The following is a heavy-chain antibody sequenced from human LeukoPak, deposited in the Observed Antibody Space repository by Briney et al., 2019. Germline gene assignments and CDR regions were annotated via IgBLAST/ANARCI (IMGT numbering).Heavy chain of an antibody. CDR3: ARDGSRYYGMDV. D-gene: IGHD5-12*01. V-gene: IGHV1-18*01. J-gene: IGHJ6*02. Sequence: ASVRVSCKASGYTFTSYGISWVRQAPGQGLEWMGWISAYNGNTNYAQKFQGRVTITADKSTSTAYMELRSLRSDDTAVYYCARDGSRYYGMDVWGQGTTVTVSS. CDR2: ISAYNGNT. CDR1: GYTFTSYG.